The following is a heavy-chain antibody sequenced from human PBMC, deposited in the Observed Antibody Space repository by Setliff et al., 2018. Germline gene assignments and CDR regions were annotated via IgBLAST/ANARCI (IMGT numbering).Heavy chain of an antibody. V-gene: IGHV1-18*01. CDR1: GYTLINYG. CDR2: IGAYTGNT. CDR3: SRLVRYCTTTTCQSVPGAEV. D-gene: IGHD2-8*01. J-gene: IGHJ4*02. Sequence: ASVKVSCKASGYTLINYGISWVRQAPGQGLEWMGWIGAYTGNTNYAQKFQGRVTMTTDTSTGTAYMELRSLRSDDTAVYYCSRLVRYCTTTTCQSVPGAEVWGQGTLVTVSS.